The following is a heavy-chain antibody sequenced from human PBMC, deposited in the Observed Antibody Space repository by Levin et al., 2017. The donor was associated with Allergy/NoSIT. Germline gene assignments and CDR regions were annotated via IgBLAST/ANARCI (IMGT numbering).Heavy chain of an antibody. CDR3: ARDNYYGSGSYTRDAFDI. J-gene: IGHJ3*02. V-gene: IGHV4-30-4*01. CDR2: IYYSGST. CDR1: GGSISSGDYY. Sequence: SCTVSGGSISSGDYYWSWIRQPPGKGLEWIGYIYYSGSTYYNPSLKSRVTISVDTSKNQFSLKLSSVTAADTAVYYCARDNYYGSGSYTRDAFDIWGQGTMVTVSS. D-gene: IGHD3-10*01.